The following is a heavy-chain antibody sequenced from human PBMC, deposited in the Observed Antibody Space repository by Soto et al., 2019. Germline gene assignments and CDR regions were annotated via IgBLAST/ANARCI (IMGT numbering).Heavy chain of an antibody. J-gene: IGHJ5*02. D-gene: IGHD1-1*01. CDR1: GYPFTGYW. CDR3: ATDSSPTKGNWNDEYNWFDP. CDR2: INPNTGGT. Sequence: ASVKVSCKASGYPFTGYWMHWVRQAPGQGLEWMGRINPNTGGTSYAQKFQGRVSMTRDTSIRTAYMELSRLRSDDTAVYYCATDSSPTKGNWNDEYNWFDPWGQGTLVTVS. V-gene: IGHV1-2*06.